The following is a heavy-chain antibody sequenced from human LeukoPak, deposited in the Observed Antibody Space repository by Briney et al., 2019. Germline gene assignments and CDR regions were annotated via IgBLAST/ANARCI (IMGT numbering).Heavy chain of an antibody. D-gene: IGHD1-26*01. CDR2: ITSSSSYI. Sequence: GGSLRLSCAASGFTFSTYNMNWVRQAPGKGPEWVSSITSSSSYIYYADSVKGRFTISRDNAKNSLYLQMDSLRVEDTAVYYCARDPYSGSYGPYYYYYMDVWGKGTTVTISS. CDR1: GFTFSTYN. J-gene: IGHJ6*03. CDR3: ARDPYSGSYGPYYYYYMDV. V-gene: IGHV3-21*06.